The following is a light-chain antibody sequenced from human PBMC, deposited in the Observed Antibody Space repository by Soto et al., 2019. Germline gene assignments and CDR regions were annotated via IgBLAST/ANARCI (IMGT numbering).Light chain of an antibody. CDR1: QSISSD. Sequence: EIVMTQSPATLSVSPGERATHSCRASQSISSDLAWYQQKPGQAPRLLIYGASTRATDIPARISGSGSGTDFTLTISSLQSEDFAVYYCQQYNKWPPQHTFGQGTKLEIK. J-gene: IGKJ2*01. CDR2: GAS. V-gene: IGKV3-15*01. CDR3: QQYNKWPPQHT.